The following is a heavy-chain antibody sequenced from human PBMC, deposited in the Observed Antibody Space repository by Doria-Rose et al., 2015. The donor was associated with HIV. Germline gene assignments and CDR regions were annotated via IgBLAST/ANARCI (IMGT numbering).Heavy chain of an antibody. V-gene: IGHV1-3*01. D-gene: IGHD5-12*01. J-gene: IGHJ4*02. Sequence: QRLEWMGWINAGNGNTKYSQKFQGRVTITRDTSASTAYMELSRLRPEDTAVYYCARGGRGNRFDYWGQGTLVTVSS. CDR2: INAGNGNT. CDR3: ARGGRGNRFDY.